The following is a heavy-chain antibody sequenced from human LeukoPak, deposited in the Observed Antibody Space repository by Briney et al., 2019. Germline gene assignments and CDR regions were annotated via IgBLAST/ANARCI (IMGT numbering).Heavy chain of an antibody. CDR1: GFTFTSSA. V-gene: IGHV1-58*02. CDR3: AAGPVRGGYYYMDV. D-gene: IGHD6-19*01. J-gene: IGHJ6*03. Sequence: GTSVKVSCKASGFTFTSSAMQWVRQARRQRLEWIGWIVVGSGNTNYAQKFQERVTITRDMSTSTAYMELSSLRSEDTAVYYCAAGPVRGGYYYMDVWGKGTTVTVSS. CDR2: IVVGSGNT.